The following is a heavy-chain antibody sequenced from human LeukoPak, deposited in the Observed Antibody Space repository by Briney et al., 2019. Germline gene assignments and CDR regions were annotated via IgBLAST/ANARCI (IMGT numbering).Heavy chain of an antibody. CDR3: ARDSDYYDSSGYSVAFDI. CDR1: GYTFTGYY. Sequence: AASVEVSCKASGYTFTGYYMHWVRQAPGQGLEWMGWINPNSGGTNYAQKFQGRVTMTRDTSISTAYMELSRLRSDDTAVYYCARDSDYYDSSGYSVAFDIWGQGTMVTVSS. J-gene: IGHJ3*02. V-gene: IGHV1-2*02. D-gene: IGHD3-22*01. CDR2: INPNSGGT.